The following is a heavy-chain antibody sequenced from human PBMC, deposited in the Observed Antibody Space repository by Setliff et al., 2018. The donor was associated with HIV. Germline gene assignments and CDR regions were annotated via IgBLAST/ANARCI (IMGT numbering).Heavy chain of an antibody. CDR3: ARTDYGGNSGGNYFDY. J-gene: IGHJ4*02. CDR2: VYASGGT. V-gene: IGHV4-61*09. CDR1: GGSISSGDDF. Sequence: SETLSLTCTVSGGSISSGDDFWTWVRQPAGKGLEWIGHVYASGGTKYDPSLQSRVVISVDTSKNQFFLRSDDTAVYYCARTDYGGNSGGNYFDYWGQGSLVTVSS. D-gene: IGHD4-17*01.